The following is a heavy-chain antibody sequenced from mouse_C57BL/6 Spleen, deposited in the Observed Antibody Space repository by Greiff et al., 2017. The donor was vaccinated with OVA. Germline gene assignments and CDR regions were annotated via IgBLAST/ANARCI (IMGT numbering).Heavy chain of an antibody. CDR2: IYIGNGYT. CDR3: ARGTTVVDWYFDV. D-gene: IGHD1-1*01. CDR1: GYTFTSYG. V-gene: IGHV1-58*01. Sequence: VQLKESGAELVRPGSSVKMSCKTSGYTFTSYGINWVKQRPGQGLEWIGYIYIGNGYTEYNEKFKGKATLTSDTSSSTAYMQLSSLTSEDSAIYFCARGTTVVDWYFDVWGTGTTVTVSS. J-gene: IGHJ1*03.